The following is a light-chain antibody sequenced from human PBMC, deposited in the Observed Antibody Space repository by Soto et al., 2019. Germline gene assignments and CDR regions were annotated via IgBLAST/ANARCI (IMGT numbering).Light chain of an antibody. CDR2: DAS. CDR3: QEYDNPPPLT. Sequence: DIRVTQSPSSLSASVGDRVTITCQASHDIANYLNWYQQKPGKPPKLLIYDASNLETGVPSRFNGSGSGTDFTFTISTLQPEDFATYYCQEYDNPPPLTFGGGTKVDIK. J-gene: IGKJ4*01. V-gene: IGKV1-33*01. CDR1: HDIANY.